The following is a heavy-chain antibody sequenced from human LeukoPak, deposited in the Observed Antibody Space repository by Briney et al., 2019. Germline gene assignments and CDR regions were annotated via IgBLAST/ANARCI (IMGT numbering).Heavy chain of an antibody. J-gene: IGHJ4*02. CDR2: IYYSGST. CDR1: GGSISSSSYY. D-gene: IGHD6-19*01. CDR3: ARTTSSGWSRFFDF. Sequence: PSETLSLTCTVSGGSISSSSYYWGWIRQPPGKGLEWIGSIYYSGSTYYNPSLKSRVTISVDTSKNQFSLNVTSVTAADTAVYYCARTTSSGWSRFFDFWSQGSLVTVSS. V-gene: IGHV4-39*07.